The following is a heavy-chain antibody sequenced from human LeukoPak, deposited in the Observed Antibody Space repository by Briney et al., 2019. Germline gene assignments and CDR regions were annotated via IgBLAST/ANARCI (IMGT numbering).Heavy chain of an antibody. CDR1: GGSISGYY. V-gene: IGHV4-59*01. CDR2: IHYSGTT. J-gene: IGHJ4*02. D-gene: IGHD6-13*01. Sequence: SETLSLTCTVSGGSISGYYWNWIRQPPGKGLEWIGYIHYSGTTNYNPSLKSRVTISVDTSKDQLSLKLSSVTAADTAVYFCAKRGRSSWYSDYWGQGTQVTVSS. CDR3: AKRGRSSWYSDY.